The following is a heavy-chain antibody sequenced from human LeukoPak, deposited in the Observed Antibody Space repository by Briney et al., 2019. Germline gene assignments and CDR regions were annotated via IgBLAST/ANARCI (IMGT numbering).Heavy chain of an antibody. J-gene: IGHJ4*02. CDR1: GYIFTSYD. D-gene: IGHD3-22*01. CDR3: AREDYYDSGSNDY. CDR2: MNPNSGNT. Sequence: ASVKVSCKASGYIFTSYDINWVRQATGQGLEWMGWMNPNSGNTGYAQKFQGRVTITRNTSISTVYMELSRLRSEDTAVYYCAREDYYDSGSNDYWGQGTLVTVSS. V-gene: IGHV1-8*03.